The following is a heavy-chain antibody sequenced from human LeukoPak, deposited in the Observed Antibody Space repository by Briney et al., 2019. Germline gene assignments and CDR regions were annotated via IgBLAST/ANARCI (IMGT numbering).Heavy chain of an antibody. J-gene: IGHJ4*02. Sequence: SETLSLTCTVSGGSISSYYWSWIRQPPGKGLEWIGYIYYSGSTNYNPSLESRVTISVDTSKNQFSLKLSSVTAADTAVYYCARRDGADYWGQGTLVTVSS. CDR2: IYYSGST. CDR1: GGSISSYY. CDR3: ARRDGADY. D-gene: IGHD5-24*01. V-gene: IGHV4-59*08.